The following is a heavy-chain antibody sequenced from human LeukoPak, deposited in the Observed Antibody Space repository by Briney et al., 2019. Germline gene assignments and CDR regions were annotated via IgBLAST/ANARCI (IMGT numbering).Heavy chain of an antibody. Sequence: KRSETLSLTCAVYGGSFSGYYWSWIRQPPGKGLEWIGEINHSGSTNYNPSLKSRVTISVDTSKNQFSLKLGSVTAADTAVYYCARGKYSSGWYRNWFDPWGQGTLVTVSS. CDR1: GGSFSGYY. V-gene: IGHV4-34*01. D-gene: IGHD6-19*01. CDR3: ARGKYSSGWYRNWFDP. J-gene: IGHJ5*02. CDR2: INHSGST.